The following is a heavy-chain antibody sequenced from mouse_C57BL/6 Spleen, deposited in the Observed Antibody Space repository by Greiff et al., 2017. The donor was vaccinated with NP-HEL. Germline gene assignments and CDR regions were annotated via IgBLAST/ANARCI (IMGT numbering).Heavy chain of an antibody. CDR2: ISYDGSN. V-gene: IGHV3-6*01. D-gene: IGHD3-2*02. J-gene: IGHJ3*01. CDR1: GYSITSGYY. Sequence: EVHLVESGPGLVKPSQSLSLTCSVTGYSITSGYYWNWIRQFPGNKLEWMGYISYDGSNNYNPSLKNRISITRDTSKNQFFLKLNSVTTEDTATYYCARDSSGWFAYWGQGTLVTVSA. CDR3: ARDSSGWFAY.